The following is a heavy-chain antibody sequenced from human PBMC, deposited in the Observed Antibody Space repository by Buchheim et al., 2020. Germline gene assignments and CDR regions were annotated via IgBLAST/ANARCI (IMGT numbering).Heavy chain of an antibody. CDR3: ARDRLGGGF. Sequence: EIQLVESGGDLVQPGGSLRLSCAASGFTFSSYAMNWVRQGPGKGLEWIAYISSSTTTIYYADSVEGRFTVSRDHDRNSLYLQMDSLRDEDTAVYYCARDRLGGGFWGQGTL. V-gene: IGHV3-48*02. J-gene: IGHJ4*02. CDR2: ISSSTTTI. D-gene: IGHD6-25*01. CDR1: GFTFSSYA.